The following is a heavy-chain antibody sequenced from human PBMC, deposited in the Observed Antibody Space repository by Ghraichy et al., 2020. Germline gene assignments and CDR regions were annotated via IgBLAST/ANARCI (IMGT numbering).Heavy chain of an antibody. Sequence: ASVKVSCKTSGYTFNRYAISWVRQAPGQGLEWMGWISAYNGNTNYVEKLQGRVIMTTDTSTSTAYMELRSLRSDDTAVYYCARAKRDPPYYYYYYNVDVWGQGTTVTVSS. CDR3: ARAKRDPPYYYYYYNVDV. V-gene: IGHV1-18*04. CDR1: GYTFNRYA. J-gene: IGHJ6*02. CDR2: ISAYNGNT.